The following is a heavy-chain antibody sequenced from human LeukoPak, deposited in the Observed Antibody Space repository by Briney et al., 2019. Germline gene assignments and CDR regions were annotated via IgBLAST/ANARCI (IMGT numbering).Heavy chain of an antibody. Sequence: PGGSLRLSCAASGFTFSSYAMSWVRQAPGKGLEWVSAISGSGGSTYYADSVKGRFTISRDNSKNTLYLQMNSLRAEDTAVYYCAKGLWFGELLWRGYFDYWGQGTLVTVSS. CDR1: GFTFSSYA. J-gene: IGHJ4*02. CDR3: AKGLWFGELLWRGYFDY. CDR2: ISGSGGST. D-gene: IGHD3-10*01. V-gene: IGHV3-23*01.